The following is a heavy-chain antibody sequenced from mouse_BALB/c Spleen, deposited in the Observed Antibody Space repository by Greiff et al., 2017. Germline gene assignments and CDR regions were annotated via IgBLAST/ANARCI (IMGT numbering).Heavy chain of an antibody. D-gene: IGHD2-4*01. CDR2: INPYNDGT. CDR1: GYTFTSYV. V-gene: IGHV1-14*01. CDR3: ARFYYDYDEGHFDV. J-gene: IGHJ1*01. Sequence: VQLKESGPELVKPGASVKMSCKASGYTFTSYVMHWVKQKPGQGLEWIGYINPYNDGTKYNEKFKGKATLTSDKSSSTAYMELSSLTSEDSAVYYCARFYYDYDEGHFDVWGAGTTVTVSS.